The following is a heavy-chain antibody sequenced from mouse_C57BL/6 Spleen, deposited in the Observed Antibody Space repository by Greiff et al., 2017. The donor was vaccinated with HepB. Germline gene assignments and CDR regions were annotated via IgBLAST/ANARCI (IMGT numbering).Heavy chain of an antibody. Sequence: EVKLVESGGGLVKPGGSLKLSCAASGFTFSSFAMSWVRQTPEKRLEWVATISDGGSYTYYPDNVKGRFTISRDNAKNNLYLQMSHLKSEDTAMYYCVSGEGFRFAYWGQGTLVTVSA. V-gene: IGHV5-4*03. CDR2: ISDGGSYT. J-gene: IGHJ3*01. CDR3: VSGEGFRFAY. CDR1: GFTFSSFA.